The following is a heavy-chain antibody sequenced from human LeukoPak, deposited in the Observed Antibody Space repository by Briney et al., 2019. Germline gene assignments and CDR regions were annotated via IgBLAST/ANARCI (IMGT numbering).Heavy chain of an antibody. CDR1: GFTFSSYS. J-gene: IGHJ4*02. V-gene: IGHV3-21*01. CDR3: ARAREVSDY. Sequence: GGSLRLSXAASGFTFSSYSMNWVRQAPGKGLEWVSSISSSSSYIYYADSVKGRLTISRDNAKNSLYLQMNSLRAEDTAVYYCARAREVSDYWGQGTLVTVSS. CDR2: ISSSSSYI.